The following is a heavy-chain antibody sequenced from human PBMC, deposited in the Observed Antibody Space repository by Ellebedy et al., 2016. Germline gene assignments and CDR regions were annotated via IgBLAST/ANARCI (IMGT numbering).Heavy chain of an antibody. D-gene: IGHD6-19*01. CDR2: LSSTRTYI. J-gene: IGHJ6*02. Sequence: GGSLRLSCAASGFTFSSFAMNWVRQAPGKGLDWVSSLSSTRTYIYYADSVKGRFTISRDNSKKSLYLQMNRLRTEDTAVYYCASRALAVAGTDPTRDYYYAMDVWGQGTAVSVSS. CDR1: GFTFSSFA. CDR3: ASRALAVAGTDPTRDYYYAMDV. V-gene: IGHV3-21*01.